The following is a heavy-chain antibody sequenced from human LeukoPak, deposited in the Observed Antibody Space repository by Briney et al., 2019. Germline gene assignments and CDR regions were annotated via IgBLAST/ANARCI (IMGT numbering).Heavy chain of an antibody. CDR2: IYYSGST. D-gene: IGHD6-13*01. J-gene: IGHJ4*02. Sequence: SETLSLTCTVSGGSISSYYWSWIRQPPGKGLEWIGYIYYSGSTNYNPSLKSRVTISVDTSKNQFSLKMSSVIAADTAVYYCARRDWSSSWLYFDYWGQGTLVTVSS. CDR1: GGSISSYY. V-gene: IGHV4-59*01. CDR3: ARRDWSSSWLYFDY.